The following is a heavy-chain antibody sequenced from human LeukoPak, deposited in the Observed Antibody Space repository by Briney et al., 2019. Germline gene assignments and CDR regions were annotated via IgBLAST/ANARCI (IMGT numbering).Heavy chain of an antibody. CDR2: IYYNGST. Sequence: PSETLSLTCTVSGGSISSYYWSWIRQPPGKGLEWIGYIYYNGSTNYNPSLKSRVTISVDTSKNQFSLKLSSVTAADTAVYYCARGPFSGYAPTHWGQGTLVTVSS. J-gene: IGHJ4*02. CDR1: GGSISSYY. CDR3: ARGPFSGYAPTH. V-gene: IGHV4-59*08. D-gene: IGHD5-12*01.